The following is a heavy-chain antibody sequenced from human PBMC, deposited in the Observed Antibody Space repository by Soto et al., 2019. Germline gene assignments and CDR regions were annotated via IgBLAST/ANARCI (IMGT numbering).Heavy chain of an antibody. CDR1: GGSISSGDYY. D-gene: IGHD6-6*01. Sequence: SETLSLTCTVSGGSISSGDYYWSWIRQPPGKGLEWIGYIYYSGSTYYNPSLKSRVTISVDTSKNQFSLKLSSVTAADTAVYYCAREKQLEEYYFDYWCQGTLVTVSS. CDR2: IYYSGST. CDR3: AREKQLEEYYFDY. V-gene: IGHV4-30-4*01. J-gene: IGHJ4*02.